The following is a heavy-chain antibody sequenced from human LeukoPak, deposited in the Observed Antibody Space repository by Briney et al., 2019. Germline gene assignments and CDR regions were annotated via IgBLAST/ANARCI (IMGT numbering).Heavy chain of an antibody. J-gene: IGHJ4*02. D-gene: IGHD1-1*01. CDR3: ARSPGIWNEYGRLEY. CDR1: GGSISSYY. V-gene: IGHV4-59*01. CDR2: IYYSGST. Sequence: VKPSETLSLTCTVSGGSISSYYWSWIRQPPGKGLEWIGYIYYSGSTNYNPSLKSRVTISVDTSKNQFSLKLSSVTAADTAVYYCARSPGIWNEYGRLEYWGQGALVTVSS.